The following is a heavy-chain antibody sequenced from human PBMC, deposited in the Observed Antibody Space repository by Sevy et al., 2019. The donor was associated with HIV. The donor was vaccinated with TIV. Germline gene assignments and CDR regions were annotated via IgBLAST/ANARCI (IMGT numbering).Heavy chain of an antibody. J-gene: IGHJ6*02. CDR2: MRFDGTIK. D-gene: IGHD2-2*01. CDR1: GFTFSTYG. Sequence: GGSLRLSCAASGFTFSTYGMHWVRQAPGRGLEWVAFMRFDGTIKYHRDSVKGQFTISRDNSKNTLYLQMNSLRAEDTAVYFCAKVLHIVEVPAAIDYYYGMDVWGQGTTVTVSS. V-gene: IGHV3-30*02. CDR3: AKVLHIVEVPAAIDYYYGMDV.